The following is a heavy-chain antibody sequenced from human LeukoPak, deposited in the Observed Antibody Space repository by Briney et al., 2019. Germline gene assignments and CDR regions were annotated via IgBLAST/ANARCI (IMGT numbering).Heavy chain of an antibody. J-gene: IGHJ4*02. CDR2: IRSKAYGGTT. D-gene: IGHD2-15*01. CDR1: GFTFGDYA. CDR3: TRDPGYCSGGSCYMDY. V-gene: IGHV3-49*03. Sequence: GGSLRLSCTASGFTFGDYAMSWFRQAPGKGLEWVGFIRSKAYGGTTEYAASVKGRFTISRDDSKSIAYLQMNSLKTEDTAVYYCTRDPGYCSGGSCYMDYWGQGTLVTVSS.